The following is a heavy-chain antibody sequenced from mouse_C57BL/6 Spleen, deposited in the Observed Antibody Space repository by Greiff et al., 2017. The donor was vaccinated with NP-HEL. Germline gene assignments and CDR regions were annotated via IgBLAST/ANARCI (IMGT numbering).Heavy chain of an antibody. CDR3: SRYYGSSYSYYFDY. V-gene: IGHV1-82*01. CDR1: GYAFSSSW. D-gene: IGHD1-1*01. CDR2: IYPGDGDT. J-gene: IGHJ2*01. Sequence: QVQLQQSGPELVKPGASVKISCKASGYAFSSSWMNWVKQRPGKGLEWIGRIYPGDGDTNYNGKFKGKATLTADKSSSTAYMQLSILTAEDSVVYFGSRYYGSSYSYYFDYWGQGTTLTVSS.